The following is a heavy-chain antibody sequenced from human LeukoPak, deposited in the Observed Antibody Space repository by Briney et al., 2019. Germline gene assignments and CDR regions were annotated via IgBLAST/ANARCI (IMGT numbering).Heavy chain of an antibody. J-gene: IGHJ4*02. V-gene: IGHV5-51*01. Sequence: GESLKISCKGSGYRFTDYWIGWVRQMPGKGQDWMGIIYPRDSDTRYSPSFQGQVTISADKSISTVYLQWSSLKASDAAMYYCAIRYSGSYNDYRGQGTLVTVSS. CDR1: GYRFTDYW. CDR2: IYPRDSDT. CDR3: AIRYSGSYNDY. D-gene: IGHD1-26*01.